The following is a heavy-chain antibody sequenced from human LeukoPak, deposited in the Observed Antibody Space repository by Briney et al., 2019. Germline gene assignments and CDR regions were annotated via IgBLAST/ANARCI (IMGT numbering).Heavy chain of an antibody. CDR2: IWYEGSKK. CDR3: SKDLSYGSNWFDP. CDR1: GFTFSSHG. D-gene: IGHD5-18*01. Sequence: QPGRSLRLSCAASGFTFSSHGMHWVRQAPGKGLEWVALIWYEGSKKNYADSVKGRFTISRDDSKSTLYLQINSLRAGDTAVYYCSKDLSYGSNWFDPWGQGTLVTVSS. J-gene: IGHJ5*02. V-gene: IGHV3-33*06.